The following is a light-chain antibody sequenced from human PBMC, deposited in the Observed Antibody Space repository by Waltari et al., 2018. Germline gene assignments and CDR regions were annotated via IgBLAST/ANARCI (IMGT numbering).Light chain of an antibody. Sequence: QSVLTQPPSASGTPGQTVTISCSGSRSNIGINYVYWYQHLPGTSPKLLISRNNPRPSGVPDRFSGSKSGTSASLAISWLRSEDEADYYCAAWDDTLSAVLFGGGTNLTVL. V-gene: IGLV1-47*01. CDR2: RNN. J-gene: IGLJ3*02. CDR1: RSNIGINY. CDR3: AAWDDTLSAVL.